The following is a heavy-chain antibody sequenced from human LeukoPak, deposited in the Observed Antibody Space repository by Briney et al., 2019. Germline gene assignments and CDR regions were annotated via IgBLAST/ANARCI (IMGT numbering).Heavy chain of an antibody. D-gene: IGHD1-26*01. CDR2: VYYSGRN. Sequence: PSETLSLTCTVSAGSISSYYWGWLRPPQGKGREWIGYVYYSGRNNYNPSLKSRVTISVDTSRTQFTRKLSSWTVAAPAVYYCARHASDTSDYYDYGGQGTLGTVS. J-gene: IGHJ4*02. CDR3: ARHASDTSDYYDY. V-gene: IGHV4-59*08. CDR1: AGSISSYY.